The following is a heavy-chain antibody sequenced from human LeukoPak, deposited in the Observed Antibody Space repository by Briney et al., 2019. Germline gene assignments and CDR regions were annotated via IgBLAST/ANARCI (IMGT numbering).Heavy chain of an antibody. V-gene: IGHV3-7*01. CDR2: IKQDGSEK. CDR1: GFTFSSYW. CDR3: AREYYDMLTGYYNSDDAFDI. J-gene: IGHJ3*02. D-gene: IGHD3-9*01. Sequence: GGSLRLSCAASGFTFSSYWMSWVRQAPGKGLEWVANIKQDGSEKYYVDSVKGRFTISRDNAKNSLYLQMNSLRAEDTAVYYCAREYYDMLTGYYNSDDAFDIWGQGTMVTVSS.